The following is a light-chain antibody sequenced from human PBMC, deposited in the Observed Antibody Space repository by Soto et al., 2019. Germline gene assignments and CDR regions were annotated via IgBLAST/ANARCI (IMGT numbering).Light chain of an antibody. CDR1: SSDVGGYNY. Sequence: QSALTQPASVSGSPGQSITISCTGTSSDVGGYNYVSWYQQHPGKAPKLMIFDVSNRPLGVSNRFSGSKSGDTASLTISGLQAEDEADYYCSSYTSRVTGVLFGGGTKVTVL. J-gene: IGLJ2*01. V-gene: IGLV2-14*01. CDR2: DVS. CDR3: SSYTSRVTGVL.